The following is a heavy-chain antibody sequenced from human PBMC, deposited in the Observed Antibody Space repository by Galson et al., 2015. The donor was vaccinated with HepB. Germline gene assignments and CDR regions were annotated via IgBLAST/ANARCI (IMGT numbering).Heavy chain of an antibody. CDR3: AKDITYYYGSGSYRTLDY. CDR2: IDWNSGSI. CDR1: GFTFDDYV. Sequence: SLRLSFATSGFTFDDYVMHWVRQAPGKGLEWVSGIDWNSGSIGYADSVKGRFTISRDDAKNSLYLQMNSLRAEDTALYYCAKDITYYYGSGSYRTLDYWGQGTLVTVSS. D-gene: IGHD3-10*01. J-gene: IGHJ4*02. V-gene: IGHV3-9*01.